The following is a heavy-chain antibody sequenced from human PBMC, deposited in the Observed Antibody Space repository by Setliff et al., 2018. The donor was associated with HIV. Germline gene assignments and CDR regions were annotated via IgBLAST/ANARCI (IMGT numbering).Heavy chain of an antibody. J-gene: IGHJ3*01. D-gene: IGHD2-21*01. V-gene: IGHV5-51*01. CDR1: GFSFTTYW. Sequence: GESLKISCKASGFSFTTYWIAWVRQMPGEGLEWMGIIYPDDSNIRYNPSFQSQVTISADKSINTAYLEIHNLKASDTATYYCARRDGRSMNAFQIWGPGTKVTVSS. CDR2: IYPDDSNI. CDR3: ARRDGRSMNAFQI.